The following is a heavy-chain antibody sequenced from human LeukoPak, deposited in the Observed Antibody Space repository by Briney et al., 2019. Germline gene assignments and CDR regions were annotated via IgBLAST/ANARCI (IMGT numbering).Heavy chain of an antibody. CDR3: ARGFGRFGHRFGY. CDR1: GFTFSSYA. D-gene: IGHD3-10*01. CDR2: ISGSGVST. J-gene: IGHJ4*02. V-gene: IGHV3-23*01. Sequence: GGSLRLSCAASGFTFSSYAMSWVRQAPGKGLEWVSAISGSGVSTYYAESVRGRFTMSKDNAKNTLSLQMNSLRAEDTAFYYCARGFGRFGHRFGYLGQGTLVTVSS.